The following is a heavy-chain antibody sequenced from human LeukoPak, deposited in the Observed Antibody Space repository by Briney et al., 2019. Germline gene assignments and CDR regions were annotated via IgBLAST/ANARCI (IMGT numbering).Heavy chain of an antibody. J-gene: IGHJ4*02. Sequence: ASVKVSCKASGYTFTSYDINWVRQATGQGLEWMGWMNPNSGNTGYAQKFQGRVTMTEDTSTDTAYMELSSLRSEDTAVYYCATGAAGESSGKFDYWGQGTLVTVSS. CDR2: MNPNSGNT. CDR3: ATGAAGESSGKFDY. D-gene: IGHD6-13*01. V-gene: IGHV1-8*01. CDR1: GYTFTSYD.